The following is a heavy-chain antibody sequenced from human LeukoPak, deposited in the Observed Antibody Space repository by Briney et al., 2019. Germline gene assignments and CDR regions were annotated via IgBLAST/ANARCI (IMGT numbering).Heavy chain of an antibody. D-gene: IGHD6-13*01. V-gene: IGHV4-34*01. CDR3: ARHFSELSSSSWFDP. Sequence: SETLSLTCAVYGGSFSGYYWSWIRQPPGKGLEWIGEINHSGSTNYNPSLKSRVTISVDTSKNQFSLKLSSVTAADTAVYYCARHFSELSSSSWFDPWGQGTLVTVSS. CDR2: INHSGST. J-gene: IGHJ5*02. CDR1: GGSFSGYY.